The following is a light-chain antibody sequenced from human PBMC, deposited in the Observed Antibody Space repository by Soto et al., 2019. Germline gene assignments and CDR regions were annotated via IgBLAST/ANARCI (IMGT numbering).Light chain of an antibody. Sequence: DIVMTQSPLSLPVTPGEPASISCRSSQSLLHSNGYNYLDWYQQKTGQPPKVLIYWASTRASGVPDRFSGSGSGTDFTLTISSLQAEDVAVYYCQQFYRSGTFGQGTKVDIK. CDR3: QQFYRSGT. V-gene: IGKV2-28*01. CDR1: QSLLHSNGYNY. CDR2: WAS. J-gene: IGKJ2*01.